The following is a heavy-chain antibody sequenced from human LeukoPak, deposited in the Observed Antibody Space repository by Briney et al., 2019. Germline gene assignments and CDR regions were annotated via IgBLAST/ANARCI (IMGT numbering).Heavy chain of an antibody. D-gene: IGHD3-22*01. CDR1: GGSFSGYY. CDR2: INHSGST. J-gene: IGHJ4*02. CDR3: AGWAYDSSGYRLDY. Sequence: SETLSLTCAVYGGSFSGYYWSWIRQPPGKGLEWIGEINHSGSTNYNPSLKSRVTISVDTSKNQFSLKLSSVTAADTAMYYCAGWAYDSSGYRLDYWGQGTLVTVSS. V-gene: IGHV4-34*01.